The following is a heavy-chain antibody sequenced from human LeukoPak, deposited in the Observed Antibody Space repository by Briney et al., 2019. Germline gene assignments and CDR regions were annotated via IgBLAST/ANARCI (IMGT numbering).Heavy chain of an antibody. CDR2: VFHSGTT. D-gene: IGHD3-10*01. V-gene: IGHV4-59*08. J-gene: IGHJ3*02. Sequence: SETLSLTCNVSGDSLTSHFWSWIRQTPGKGLEWIGYVFHSGTTNYSPSLKSRVTISLDTSKKQFFLRLASVTAADTAVYYCARRLATVTDSFDIWGRGTMVSVSS. CDR3: ARRLATVTDSFDI. CDR1: GDSLTSHF.